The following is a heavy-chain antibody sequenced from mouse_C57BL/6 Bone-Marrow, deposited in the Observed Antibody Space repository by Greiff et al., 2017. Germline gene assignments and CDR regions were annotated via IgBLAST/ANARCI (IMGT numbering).Heavy chain of an antibody. Sequence: QVQLQQPGAELVKPGASVKLSCKASGYTFTSYWMHWVKQRPGRGLEWIGRIDPNSGGTKYNEKFKSKATLTVDKPASTAYMQLSSLTTEAYAVFYCAHGNYFYWYFAVWGTGTTVTVSS. CDR3: AHGNYFYWYFAV. D-gene: IGHD2-1*01. CDR2: IDPNSGGT. CDR1: GYTFTSYW. J-gene: IGHJ1*03. V-gene: IGHV1-72*01.